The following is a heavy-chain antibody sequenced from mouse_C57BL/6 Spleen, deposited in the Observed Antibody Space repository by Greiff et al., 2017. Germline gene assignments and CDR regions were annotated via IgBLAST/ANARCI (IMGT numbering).Heavy chain of an antibody. CDR2: INPYNGDT. D-gene: IGHD1-1*01. CDR3: ARGRVYYYGSSRYFDV. Sequence: EVQRVESGPELVKPGASVKISCKASGYSFTGYFMNWVKQSHGKSLEWIGRINPYNGDTFYNQKFKGKATLTVDKSSSTAHMELLSLTSEDFAVYYCARGRVYYYGSSRYFDVWGTGTTVTVSS. J-gene: IGHJ1*03. V-gene: IGHV1-37*01. CDR1: GYSFTGYF.